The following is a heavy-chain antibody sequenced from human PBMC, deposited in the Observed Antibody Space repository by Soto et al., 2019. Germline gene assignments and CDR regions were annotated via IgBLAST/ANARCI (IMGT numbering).Heavy chain of an antibody. CDR1: GFTFSSYS. J-gene: IGHJ4*02. D-gene: IGHD2-15*01. CDR3: ARGVGGSDSWYFDY. V-gene: IGHV3-21*01. Sequence: EVQLVESGGGLVKPGGSLRLSCAASGFTFSSYSMNWVRQAPGKGLEWVSSISSSSSYIYYADSVKGRFTISRDNAKNSLYLLMSSLRAEDTAVYYCARGVGGSDSWYFDYWGQGTLVTVSS. CDR2: ISSSSSYI.